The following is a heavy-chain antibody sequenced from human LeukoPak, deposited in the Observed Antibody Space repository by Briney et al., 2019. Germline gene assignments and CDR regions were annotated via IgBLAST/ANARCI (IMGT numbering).Heavy chain of an antibody. D-gene: IGHD3-3*01. Sequence: GGSLRLSCAASGFTFSSYAMSWVRQAPGKGLEWVSAISGSGGSTYYADSVKGRFTISRDNAKNSLYLQMNSLRAEDTAVYYCASARNYDFWSGYYPRAYYYDYWGQGTLVTVSS. CDR2: ISGSGGST. CDR3: ASARNYDFWSGYYPRAYYYDY. J-gene: IGHJ4*02. V-gene: IGHV3-23*01. CDR1: GFTFSSYA.